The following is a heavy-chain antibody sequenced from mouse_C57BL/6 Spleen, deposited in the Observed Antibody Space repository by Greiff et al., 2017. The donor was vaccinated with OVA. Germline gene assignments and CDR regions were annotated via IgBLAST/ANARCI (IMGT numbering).Heavy chain of an antibody. Sequence: VKLVESGPELVKPGASVKISCKASGYAFSSSWMNWVKQRPGKGLEWIGRIYPGDGDTNYNGKFKGKATLTADKSSSTAYMQLSSLTSEDSAVYFCASFYGSSPAWFAYWGQGTLVTVSA. CDR1: GYAFSSSW. V-gene: IGHV1-82*01. CDR3: ASFYGSSPAWFAY. J-gene: IGHJ3*01. D-gene: IGHD1-1*01. CDR2: IYPGDGDT.